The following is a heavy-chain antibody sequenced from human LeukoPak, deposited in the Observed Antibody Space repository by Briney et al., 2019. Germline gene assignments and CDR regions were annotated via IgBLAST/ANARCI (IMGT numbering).Heavy chain of an antibody. D-gene: IGHD6-19*01. J-gene: IGHJ4*02. Sequence: GGSLRLSCTVSGVSFNSFYMNWVRQAPGKGLEWISYIDTQSQTVYYADSMRGRFTISGDNAKNSLYLQINSLRDEDTALYYCAGGGDSGWAIDNWGQGTLVTVSS. CDR2: IDTQSQTV. V-gene: IGHV3-48*02. CDR1: GVSFNSFY. CDR3: AGGGDSGWAIDN.